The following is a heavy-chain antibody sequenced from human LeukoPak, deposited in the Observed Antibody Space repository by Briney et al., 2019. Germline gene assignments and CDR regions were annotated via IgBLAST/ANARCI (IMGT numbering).Heavy chain of an antibody. CDR2: ISSSSSYI. Sequence: PGGSLRLSCAASGFTFSNYAIHWVRQAPGKGLEWVSSISSSSSYIYYADSVKGRFTISRDNAKNSLYLQMNSLRAEDTAVYYCARDSSGVSPLDYWGQGTLVTVSS. CDR1: GFTFSNYA. J-gene: IGHJ4*02. D-gene: IGHD6-19*01. V-gene: IGHV3-21*01. CDR3: ARDSSGVSPLDY.